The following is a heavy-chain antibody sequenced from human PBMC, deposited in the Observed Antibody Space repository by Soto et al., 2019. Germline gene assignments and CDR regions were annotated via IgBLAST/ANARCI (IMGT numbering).Heavy chain of an antibody. CDR2: ISSNGGST. CDR3: GGTIYDPKTDLYYYGRDV. D-gene: IGHD3-22*01. V-gene: IGHV3-64D*08. J-gene: IGHJ6*04. CDR1: GFTFSSYA. Sequence: GGSLRLSCSASGFTFSSYAMHWVRQAPGKGLEYVSAISSNGGSTYYADSVKGRFTISRDNSKNTLYLQMSSLRAEDTDVYYWGGTIYDPKTDLYYYGRDVGGKGPSVTVS.